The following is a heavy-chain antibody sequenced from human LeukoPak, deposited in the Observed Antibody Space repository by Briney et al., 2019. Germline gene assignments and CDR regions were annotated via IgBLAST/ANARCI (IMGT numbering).Heavy chain of an antibody. CDR2: IKKDGSEK. Sequence: GGSLRLSCAASGFIFSKYAIHWVRQAPGKVLEWVAKIKKDGSEKYYVDSVKGRFTISRDNAKISLYLQMNTLRTEDTAVYYCGRDFDGYYYSAYYVDYWGQGTLVTVSS. J-gene: IGHJ4*02. D-gene: IGHD5-24*01. V-gene: IGHV3-7*03. CDR3: GRDFDGYYYSAYYVDY. CDR1: GFIFSKYA.